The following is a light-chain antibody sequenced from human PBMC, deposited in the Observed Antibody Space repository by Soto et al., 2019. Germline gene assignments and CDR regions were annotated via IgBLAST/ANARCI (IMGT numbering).Light chain of an antibody. Sequence: EIVLTQSPVSLSSSPGDRATLYCRASQGISNHLTWYQQKPGKVPKLLIYAASNLATGVPYRFSGSGSGTDFTLTISSLQPEDVATYYCQQHDDAPLTFGRGTKVDIK. CDR2: AAS. CDR1: QGISNH. CDR3: QQHDDAPLT. J-gene: IGKJ4*02. V-gene: IGKV1-27*01.